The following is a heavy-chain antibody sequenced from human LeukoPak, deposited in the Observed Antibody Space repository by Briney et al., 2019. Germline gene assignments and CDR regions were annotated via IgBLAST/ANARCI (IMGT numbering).Heavy chain of an antibody. CDR1: GGSISSGGYY. J-gene: IGHJ4*02. CDR3: ATSEQLVGAPHDY. CDR2: ISGSGGST. V-gene: IGHV3-23*01. D-gene: IGHD6-6*01. Sequence: PSETLSLTCAVPGGSISSGGYYWSWVRQAPGKGLEWVSAISGSGGSTYYADSVKGRFTISRDNSKNTLYLQMNSLRAEDTAVYYCATSEQLVGAPHDYWGQGTLVTVSS.